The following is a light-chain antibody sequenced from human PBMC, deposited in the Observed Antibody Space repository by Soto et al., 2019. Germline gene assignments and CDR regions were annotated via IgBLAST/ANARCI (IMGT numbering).Light chain of an antibody. V-gene: IGKV4-1*01. J-gene: IGKJ4*01. Sequence: DIVLTQSPDSLAVSLGERATINCKSSQNVIHGSNSKNFLAWYQQKPGQPPKLLMYWASTRESGVPDRFSGSGSGTDFTLTISSLQAEDVAVYYCQQYHTPPLTFGGGTKVEIK. CDR2: WAS. CDR1: QNVIHGSNSKNF. CDR3: QQYHTPPLT.